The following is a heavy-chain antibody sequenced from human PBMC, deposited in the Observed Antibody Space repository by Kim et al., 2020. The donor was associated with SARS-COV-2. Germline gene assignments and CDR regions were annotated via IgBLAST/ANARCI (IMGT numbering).Heavy chain of an antibody. V-gene: IGHV3-74*01. CDR3: ARSMYGGYSDY. Sequence: TRYADSVKGRFTVSRDNAKNTLYLEMNNLRAEDTAVYYCARSMYGGYSDYWGQGTPVTVSS. CDR2: T. D-gene: IGHD5-12*01. J-gene: IGHJ4*02.